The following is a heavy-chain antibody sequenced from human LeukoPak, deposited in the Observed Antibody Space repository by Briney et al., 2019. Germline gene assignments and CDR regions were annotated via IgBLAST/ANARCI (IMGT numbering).Heavy chain of an antibody. CDR3: AREIVVVQQDAFDI. D-gene: IGHD3-22*01. V-gene: IGHV4-59*01. Sequence: SETLPLTCTVSGGSISSYYWSWIRQPPGKGLEWIGYIYYSGSTNYNPSLKSRVTISVDTSKNQFSLKLSSVTAADTAVYYCAREIVVVQQDAFDIWGQGTMVTVSS. CDR2: IYYSGST. J-gene: IGHJ3*02. CDR1: GGSISSYY.